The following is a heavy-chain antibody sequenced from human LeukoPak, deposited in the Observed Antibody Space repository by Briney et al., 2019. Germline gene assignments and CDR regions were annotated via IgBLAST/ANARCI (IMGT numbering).Heavy chain of an antibody. CDR3: TRDRGGSPTDVFDY. D-gene: IGHD2-15*01. V-gene: IGHV3-23*01. Sequence: PTGGSLRLSCAASGLTFGKSALTWVRQAPGKGLEWVSTITDVGDIFYTYSVRGRFTISRDNSKNTVYMQMDGLRAEDTAVYYCTRDRGGSPTDVFDYWGQGTLVTVSS. J-gene: IGHJ4*02. CDR2: ITDVGDI. CDR1: GLTFGKSA.